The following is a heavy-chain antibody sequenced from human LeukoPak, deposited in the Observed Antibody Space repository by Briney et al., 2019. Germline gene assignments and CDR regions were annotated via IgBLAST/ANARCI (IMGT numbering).Heavy chain of an antibody. Sequence: SETLSLTCTVSGGSISSYYWSRIRQPPGKGLEWIGYIYYSGSTNYNPSLKSRVTISVDTSKNQFSLKLSSVTAADTAVYYCVRGASNWFDPWGQGTLVTVSS. J-gene: IGHJ5*02. D-gene: IGHD3-10*01. CDR3: VRGASNWFDP. CDR2: IYYSGST. V-gene: IGHV4-59*08. CDR1: GGSISSYY.